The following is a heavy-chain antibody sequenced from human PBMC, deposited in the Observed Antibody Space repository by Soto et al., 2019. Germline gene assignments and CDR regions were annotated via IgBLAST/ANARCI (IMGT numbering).Heavy chain of an antibody. CDR3: ARRFTSGWFFDY. J-gene: IGHJ4*02. V-gene: IGHV1-46*01. CDR2: INPYGGAA. CDR1: GYTFTSTW. D-gene: IGHD6-19*01. Sequence: ASVKVSCKASGYTFTSTWMHWVRQAPGQGLEWMGIINPYGGAATYAEKFQGRVTMTRDTSTATDYMELSSLRSEDTAMYYCARRFTSGWFFDYWGQGTLVTVSS.